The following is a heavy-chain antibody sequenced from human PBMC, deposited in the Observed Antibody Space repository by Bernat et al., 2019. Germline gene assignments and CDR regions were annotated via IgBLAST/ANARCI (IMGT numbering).Heavy chain of an antibody. Sequence: QAQLMQSGPEVKKPGASVKVSCKASGYTFSNYGISWVRQAPGQRPEWMGWVGGYRGNPKYAQKFQGRVTMTTDTSTTTAYMELRSLTSDDTATYYCARFIPADGEDIVDPWGQGTLVTVSS. V-gene: IGHV1-18*01. CDR3: ARFIPADGEDIVDP. D-gene: IGHD5-12*01. CDR2: VGGYRGNP. J-gene: IGHJ5*02. CDR1: GYTFSNYG.